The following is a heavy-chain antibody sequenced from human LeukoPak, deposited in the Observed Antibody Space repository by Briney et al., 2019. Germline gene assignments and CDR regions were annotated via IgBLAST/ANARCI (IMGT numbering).Heavy chain of an antibody. D-gene: IGHD3-10*01. J-gene: IGHJ4*02. CDR2: IYSGGST. Sequence: PGGSLRLSCAASGFTVSSNYMSWVRRAPGKGLEWVSVIYSGGSTYYADSVKGRFTISRDNSKNTLYLQMNSLRAEDTAVYYCARDPNYYGSGSSWGQGTLVTVSS. CDR3: ARDPNYYGSGSS. V-gene: IGHV3-66*02. CDR1: GFTVSSNY.